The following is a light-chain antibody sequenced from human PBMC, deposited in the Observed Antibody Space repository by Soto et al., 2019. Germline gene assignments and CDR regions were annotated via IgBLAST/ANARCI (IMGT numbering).Light chain of an antibody. J-gene: IGKJ5*01. CDR1: HTISTY. CDR2: ATF. V-gene: IGKV1-39*01. Sequence: DIQMTQSTPSLSASVGDTVTITCRASHTISTYLNWYQQKPEKAPKLLIYATFSLQSGVPSRFSGSGSGTDFTLTISSLQPEDFATYYCRQTFSTPITFAHGTRL. CDR3: RQTFSTPIT.